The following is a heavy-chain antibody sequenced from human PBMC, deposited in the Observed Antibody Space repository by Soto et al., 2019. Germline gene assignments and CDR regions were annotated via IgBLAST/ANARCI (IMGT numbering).Heavy chain of an antibody. J-gene: IGHJ4*02. D-gene: IGHD6-6*01. V-gene: IGHV4-30-4*01. CDR3: ARDPRFGSSSSNGDY. CDR1: GGSISSGDDY. CDR2: INHSGST. Sequence: QVQLQESGPGLVKPSQTLSLTCTVSGGSISSGDDYWSWIRQPPGKGLEWIGYINHSGSTYYNPSLKSRVTISIDTSENQFSLKVRSVTAADTAVYYWARDPRFGSSSSNGDYWGQGTLVTVSS.